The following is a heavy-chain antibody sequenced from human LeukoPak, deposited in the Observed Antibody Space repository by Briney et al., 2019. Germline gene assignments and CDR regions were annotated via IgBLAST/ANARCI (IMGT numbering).Heavy chain of an antibody. CDR3: ARSHQRVGIEDY. D-gene: IGHD1-26*01. V-gene: IGHV3-21*06. CDR2: VSSTSSYK. CDR1: GFTFSNYN. Sequence: PGGSLRLSCAASGFTFSNYNMNWVRQAPGKGLEWVSVVSSTSSYKYYTDSLKGRFTISRDNAKNSLYLQMTSLRAEDTAVYYCARSHQRVGIEDYWGQGTLVTVSS. J-gene: IGHJ4*02.